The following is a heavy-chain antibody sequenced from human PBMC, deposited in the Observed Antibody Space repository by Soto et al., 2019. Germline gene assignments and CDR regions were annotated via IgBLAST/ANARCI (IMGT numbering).Heavy chain of an antibody. CDR3: ARDGGDLLGYCTSNSCYRSYQAYGMDV. Sequence: ASVKVSCKASGYTFTGYYMHWVRQAPGQGLEWMGWINPNSGGTNYAQKFQGWVTMTRDTSISTAYMELSRLRSDDTAVYYCARDGGDLLGYCTSNSCYRSYQAYGMDVWGQGTTVTVSS. V-gene: IGHV1-2*04. CDR1: GYTFTGYY. CDR2: INPNSGGT. D-gene: IGHD2-2*01. J-gene: IGHJ6*02.